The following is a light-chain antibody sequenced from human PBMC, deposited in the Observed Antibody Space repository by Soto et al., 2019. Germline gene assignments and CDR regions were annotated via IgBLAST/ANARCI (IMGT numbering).Light chain of an antibody. CDR3: QQYKIYSRT. Sequence: EIVMTPSPATLSVSPGERATLYCRASQSISGTLAWYQQKPGQAPRLLIYGASTRATSFPARFSGSGSGTDFTLTISSLQSEDFATYYCQQYKIYSRTFGHGTKVDIK. J-gene: IGKJ1*01. CDR1: QSISGT. CDR2: GAS. V-gene: IGKV3-15*01.